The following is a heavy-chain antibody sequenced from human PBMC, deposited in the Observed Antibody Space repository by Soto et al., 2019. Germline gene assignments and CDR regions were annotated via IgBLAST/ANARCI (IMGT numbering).Heavy chain of an antibody. CDR3: ASRDDSSSWYSDYYYGMDV. CDR2: IYPGDSDT. V-gene: IGHV5-51*01. D-gene: IGHD6-13*01. J-gene: IGHJ6*02. Sequence: PGESLKISCKGSGYSFTSYWIGWVRQMPGKGLEWMGIIYPGDSDTRYSPSFQGQVTISADKSISTAYLQWSSLKASDTAMYYCASRDDSSSWYSDYYYGMDVWGQGTTVTVSS. CDR1: GYSFTSYW.